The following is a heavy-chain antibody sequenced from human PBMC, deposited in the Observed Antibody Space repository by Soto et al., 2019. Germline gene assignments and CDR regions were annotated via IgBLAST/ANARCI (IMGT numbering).Heavy chain of an antibody. CDR1: GFTFSSYA. D-gene: IGHD3-3*01. Sequence: GGSLRLSCAASGFTFSSYAMHWVRQAPGKGLEWVAVISYDGSNKYYADSVKGRFTISRDNSKNTLYLQMNSLRAEDTAVYYCAREKGGYDFWSGQGLIGVFDLWGQGTMVTVSS. CDR3: AREKGGYDFWSGQGLIGVFDL. V-gene: IGHV3-30-3*01. CDR2: ISYDGSNK. J-gene: IGHJ3*01.